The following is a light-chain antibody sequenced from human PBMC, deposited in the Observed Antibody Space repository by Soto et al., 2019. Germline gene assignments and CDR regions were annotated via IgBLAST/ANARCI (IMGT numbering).Light chain of an antibody. CDR3: QIWNTGIQV. J-gene: IGLJ2*01. Sequence: QSVLTQSPSASASLGASVKLTCTLSSGHSSYAIALHQQQPEKGPRYLMRLNSDGSHFKGDGIPDRFSGSSSGAERYLTISSLQSEDEADYYCQIWNTGIQVFGGGTQLPVL. CDR1: SGHSSYA. V-gene: IGLV4-69*02. CDR2: LNSDGSH.